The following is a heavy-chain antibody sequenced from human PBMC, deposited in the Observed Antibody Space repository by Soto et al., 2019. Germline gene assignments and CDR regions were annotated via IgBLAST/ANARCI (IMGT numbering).Heavy chain of an antibody. Sequence: QVQLQESGPGLVKPSQTLSLTCTVSGGSISSGDYYWSWIRQPPGKGLEWIGYIYYSGSTYYNPSLKRRVTLSVDTPKNQFSPKLSSVTAADTAVYYCARGGGATSDDAFDIWGQGTMVTVSS. J-gene: IGHJ3*02. CDR3: ARGGGATSDDAFDI. V-gene: IGHV4-30-4*01. CDR2: IYYSGST. CDR1: GGSISSGDYY. D-gene: IGHD1-26*01.